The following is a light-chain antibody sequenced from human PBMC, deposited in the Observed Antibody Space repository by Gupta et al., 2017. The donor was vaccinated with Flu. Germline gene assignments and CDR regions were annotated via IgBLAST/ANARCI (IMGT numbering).Light chain of an antibody. CDR3: QQSDSGPWT. CDR1: QSTSTY. J-gene: IGKJ1*01. Sequence: DIQMTQSPSSLSASIGDRVTITCRASQSTSTYLNWYQQQPGKAPKLLIYAASSLQSGVPSRFSGSGSGTDFTLTITRLQSEDFATYYCQQSDSGPWTFGQGTKVDIK. CDR2: AAS. V-gene: IGKV1-39*01.